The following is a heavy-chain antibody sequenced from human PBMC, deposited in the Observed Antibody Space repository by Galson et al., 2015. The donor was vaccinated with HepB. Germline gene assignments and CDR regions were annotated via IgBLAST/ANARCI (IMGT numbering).Heavy chain of an antibody. CDR1: GFTFSNYW. V-gene: IGHV3-74*01. CDR3: TSMPLGGTTQYAFDI. D-gene: IGHD6-19*01. CDR2: INSDGSST. J-gene: IGHJ3*02. Sequence: SLRLSCAASGFTFSNYWMHWVRQAPGKGLVWVSRINSDGSSTYYADSVKGRFTISRDNAKNTLYLQMNSLRDEDTAVYYCTSMPLGGTTQYAFDIWGQGTMVTVSS.